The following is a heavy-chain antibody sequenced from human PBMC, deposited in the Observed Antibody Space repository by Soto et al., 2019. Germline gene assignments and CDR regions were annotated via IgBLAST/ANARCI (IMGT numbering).Heavy chain of an antibody. CDR1: GYTFTSYD. D-gene: IGHD3-10*01. CDR3: ARGRVSGDWFDP. J-gene: IGHJ5*02. Sequence: ASVKVSCKASGYTFTSYDINWVRQATGQGLEWMGWMNPNSGNTGYAQKFQGRVTMTRNTSISTAYMELSSLRSEDTAVYYCARGRVSGDWFDPWGQGTLVTVSS. V-gene: IGHV1-8*01. CDR2: MNPNSGNT.